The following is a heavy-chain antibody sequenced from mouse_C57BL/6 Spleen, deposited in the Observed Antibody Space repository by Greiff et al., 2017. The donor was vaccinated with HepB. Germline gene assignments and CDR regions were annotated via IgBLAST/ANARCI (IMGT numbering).Heavy chain of an antibody. J-gene: IGHJ4*01. Sequence: EVKLMESGGGLVKPGGSLKLSCAASGFTFSDYGMHWVRQAPEKGLEWVAYISSGSSTIYYADTVKGRFTISRDNAKNTLFLQMTSLRSEDTAMYYCARDKYYAMDDWGQGTSVTVAS. CDR1: GFTFSDYG. CDR2: ISSGSSTI. CDR3: ARDKYYAMDD. V-gene: IGHV5-17*01.